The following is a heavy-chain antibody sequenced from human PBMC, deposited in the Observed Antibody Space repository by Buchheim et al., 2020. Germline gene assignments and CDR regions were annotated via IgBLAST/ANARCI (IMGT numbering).Heavy chain of an antibody. CDR3: AKDFQGVGALQWGY. Sequence: QVQLVESGGGVVQPGRSLRLSCAASGFTFSSYGMHWVRQAPGKGLEWVAVISYDGSNKYYADSVKGRFTISRDNSKNTLSLQMNSLRAEDTAVYYCAKDFQGVGALQWGYWGQGTL. CDR1: GFTFSSYG. D-gene: IGHD1-26*01. J-gene: IGHJ4*02. CDR2: ISYDGSNK. V-gene: IGHV3-30*18.